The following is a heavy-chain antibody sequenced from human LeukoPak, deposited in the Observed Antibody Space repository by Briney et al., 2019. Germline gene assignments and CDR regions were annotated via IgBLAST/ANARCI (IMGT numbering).Heavy chain of an antibody. CDR2: ISTFNGDT. J-gene: IGHJ4*02. D-gene: IGHD5-18*01. V-gene: IGHV1-18*01. CDR3: ARDGTYGYNYFDY. Sequence: GASVKVSCKASGYTFTSYGITWARQAPGQGLEWMGWISTFNGDTNYAPKFQGRVNMTTDTSTSTAYMELRSLRSDDTAVYYCARDGTYGYNYFDYWGQGTLVTVSS. CDR1: GYTFTSYG.